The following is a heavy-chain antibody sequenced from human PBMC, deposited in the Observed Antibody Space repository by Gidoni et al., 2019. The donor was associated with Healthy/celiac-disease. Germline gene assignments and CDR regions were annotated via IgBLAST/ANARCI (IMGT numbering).Heavy chain of an antibody. CDR3: ARQFIPQKLQRWLQNGFDP. CDR1: GYSFTSYW. CDR2: IDPSDSYT. V-gene: IGHV5-10-1*03. D-gene: IGHD5-12*01. J-gene: IGHJ5*02. Sequence: EVQLVQSGAEVKKPGESLRISCKGSGYSFTSYWISWVRQMPGKGLEWMGRIDPSDSYTNYSPSFQGHVTISADKSINTAYLQWSSLKASDTAMYYCARQFIPQKLQRWLQNGFDPWGQGTLVTVSS.